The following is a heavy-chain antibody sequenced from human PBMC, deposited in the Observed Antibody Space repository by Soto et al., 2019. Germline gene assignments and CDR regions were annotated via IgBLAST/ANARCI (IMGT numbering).Heavy chain of an antibody. V-gene: IGHV1-2*02. CDR2: IGPKNGDT. Sequence: QVQLVQSGAEVKESGASVKVSCKASGYTFTGHYIHWVRQAPGQGFEWVGEIGPKNGDTRYAQKLQGRVAMTNDSSITTVYMELSNLSPDDTAVYYCGRGRSGELVVFYWGQGPLVTV. D-gene: IGHD1-7*01. CDR1: GYTFTGHY. J-gene: IGHJ4*02. CDR3: GRGRSGELVVFY.